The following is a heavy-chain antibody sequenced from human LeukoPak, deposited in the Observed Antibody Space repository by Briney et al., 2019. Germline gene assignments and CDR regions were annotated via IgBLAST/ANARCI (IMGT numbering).Heavy chain of an antibody. CDR2: IYHSGST. CDR1: GGSISSGGYS. D-gene: IGHD2-2*01. V-gene: IGHV4-30-2*01. J-gene: IGHJ6*02. CDR3: ARVYCSSTSCYSGMDV. Sequence: PSQTLSLTCAVSGGSISSGGYSWSWIRQPPGKGLEWIGYIYHSGSTYYNPSLKSRVTISVDRSKNQFSLKLSSVTAADTAVYYCARVYCSSTSCYSGMDVCGQGTTVTVSS.